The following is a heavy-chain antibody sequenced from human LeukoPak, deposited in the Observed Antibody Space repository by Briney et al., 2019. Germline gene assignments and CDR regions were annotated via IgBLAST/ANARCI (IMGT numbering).Heavy chain of an antibody. V-gene: IGHV3-30*18. J-gene: IGHJ4*02. D-gene: IGHD1-26*01. CDR2: ISYDGSNN. CDR1: GFTFSSFG. Sequence: PGGSLRLSCAASGFTFSSFGMHWVRQAPGKGLEWVALISYDGSNNYYADPVKGRFTISRDNSKNTLYLQMNSLRAEDTAVYYCAKRAVATNYFDYWGQGTLVAVSS. CDR3: AKRAVATNYFDY.